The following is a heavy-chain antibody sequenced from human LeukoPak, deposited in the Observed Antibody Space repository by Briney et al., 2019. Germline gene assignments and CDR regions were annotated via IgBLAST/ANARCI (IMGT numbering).Heavy chain of an antibody. Sequence: GGSLRLSSAASGFTFSRYWMTWARQAPGKGLEWVANIKEDGSEENYVDSMKGRFTISRDNAKNSLYLQMNSLRAEDTAVYYCARNNYKDNGYSEDAIDILAQGTMVTVSS. CDR2: IKEDGSEE. V-gene: IGHV3-7*01. CDR3: ARNNYKDNGYSEDAIDI. D-gene: IGHD3-22*01. CDR1: GFTFSRYW. J-gene: IGHJ3*02.